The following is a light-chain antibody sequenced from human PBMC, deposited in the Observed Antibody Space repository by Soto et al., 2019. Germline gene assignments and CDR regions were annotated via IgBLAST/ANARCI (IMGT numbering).Light chain of an antibody. Sequence: EIVLTQSPATLSLSPGERATLSCRASQSVSSYLAWYQQKPGQAPRLLMYDTSNRATGIPARFSGSGSGTDFPLISSSLEEEDFVVYCRQQSSYFLWTCGQSTKVEIQ. CDR1: QSVSSY. V-gene: IGKV3-11*01. CDR2: DTS. J-gene: IGKJ1*01. CDR3: QQSSYFLWT.